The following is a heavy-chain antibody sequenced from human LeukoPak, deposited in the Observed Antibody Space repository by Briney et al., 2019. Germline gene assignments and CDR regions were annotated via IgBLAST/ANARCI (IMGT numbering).Heavy chain of an antibody. V-gene: IGHV3-23*01. CDR1: GFTFSSYA. D-gene: IGHD3-22*01. CDR2: ISGSGGST. J-gene: IGHJ4*02. Sequence: PGGSLRLSCAASGFTFSSYAMSWVRQAPGEGLEWVSAISGSGGSTYYADSVKGRFTISRDNSKNTLYLQMNSLRPEDTAVYYCARDRGLYDGSGYYCWGQGTLVTVSS. CDR3: ARDRGLYDGSGYYC.